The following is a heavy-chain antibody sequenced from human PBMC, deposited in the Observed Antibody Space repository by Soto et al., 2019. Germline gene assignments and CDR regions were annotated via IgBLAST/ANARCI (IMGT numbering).Heavy chain of an antibody. D-gene: IGHD3-10*01. CDR3: ARASGGWFGEFYYYYGMDV. V-gene: IGHV6-1*01. J-gene: IGHJ6*02. Sequence: SQTRSLTCAISGDSVSSNSAAWNWIRQSPSRGLEWLGRTYYRSKWYNDYAVSVKSRITINPDTSKNQFSLQLNSVTPEDTAVYYCARASGGWFGEFYYYYGMDVWGQGTTVTVSS. CDR2: TYYRSKWYN. CDR1: GDSVSSNSAA.